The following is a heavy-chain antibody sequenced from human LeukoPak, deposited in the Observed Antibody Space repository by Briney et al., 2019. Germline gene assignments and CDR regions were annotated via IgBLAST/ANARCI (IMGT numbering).Heavy chain of an antibody. J-gene: IGHJ4*02. CDR3: ARCRGCWSRDS. D-gene: IGHD6-19*01. V-gene: IGHV3-7*01. CDR1: GFTFSTYW. CDR2: IKQDGSDK. Sequence: TGGSLRLSCAASGFTFSTYWMSWVRQAPGKGLEWVANIKQDGSDKYYVDSVKGRFTISRDNAKNSLYLQMNSLRAEDTAVYYCARCRGCWSRDSWGQGTLVTVSS.